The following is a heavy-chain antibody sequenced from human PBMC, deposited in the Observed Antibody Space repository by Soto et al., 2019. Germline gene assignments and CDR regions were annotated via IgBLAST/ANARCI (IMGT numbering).Heavy chain of an antibody. CDR1: GGSISSGGYY. CDR3: PRAVDTGMFKERHLDY. D-gene: IGHD5-18*01. J-gene: IGHJ4*02. V-gene: IGHV4-31*03. Sequence: SETLSLTCTVSGGSISSGGYYWSWIRQHPGKGLEWIGYIYYSGSTYYNPSLKSRVTISVDTSKNQFSLKLSSVTAADTAVYYCPRAVDTGMFKERHLDYWGQGTLVTVSS. CDR2: IYYSGST.